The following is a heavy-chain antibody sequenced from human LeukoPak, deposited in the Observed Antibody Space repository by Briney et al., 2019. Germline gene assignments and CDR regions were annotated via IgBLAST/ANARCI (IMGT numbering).Heavy chain of an antibody. CDR1: GGTFSSYA. V-gene: IGHV1-69*13. Sequence: SVKVSCTASGGTFSSYAISWVRQAPGQGLEWMGGIIPIFGTANYAQKFQGRVTITADESTSTAYMELSSLRSEDTAVYYCARDGTYSYGHYYYYGMDVWGQGTTVTVSS. CDR2: IIPIFGTA. CDR3: ARDGTYSYGHYYYYGMDV. D-gene: IGHD5-18*01. J-gene: IGHJ6*02.